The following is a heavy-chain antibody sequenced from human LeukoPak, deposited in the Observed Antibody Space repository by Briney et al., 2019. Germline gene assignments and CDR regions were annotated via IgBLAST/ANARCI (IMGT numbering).Heavy chain of an antibody. J-gene: IGHJ4*02. V-gene: IGHV4-39*07. Sequence: SETLSLTCTVSGGSISTITYYWGWIRQPPGKGLEWVGHMYYRGNTFYNPSLKSRVTISVDTSKNQFSLKLRSVTAADTAVYYCARLYGNYQNYFDYWGQGTLVAVSS. CDR3: ARLYGNYQNYFDY. CDR1: GGSISTITYY. D-gene: IGHD1-7*01. CDR2: MYYRGNT.